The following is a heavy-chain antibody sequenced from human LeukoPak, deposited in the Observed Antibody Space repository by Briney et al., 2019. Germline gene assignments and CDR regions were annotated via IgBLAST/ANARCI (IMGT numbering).Heavy chain of an antibody. D-gene: IGHD3-22*01. Sequence: PSETLSLTCTVSGGSISRYYWSWIRQPPGKGLEWIGYIYYSGSTNYNPSLKSRVTISVDTSKNQFSLKLSSVTAADTAVYYCASTYYYDSSGDYNWFDPWGQGTLVTVSS. CDR3: ASTYYYDSSGDYNWFDP. V-gene: IGHV4-59*01. CDR2: IYYSGST. CDR1: GGSISRYY. J-gene: IGHJ5*02.